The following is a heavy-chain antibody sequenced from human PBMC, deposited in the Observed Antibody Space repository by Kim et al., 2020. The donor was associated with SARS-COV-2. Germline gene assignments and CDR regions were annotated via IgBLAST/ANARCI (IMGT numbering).Heavy chain of an antibody. CDR3: ARWKIRFLEWPPRANYYYMDV. V-gene: IGHV1-18*01. CDR2: ISAYNGNT. D-gene: IGHD3-3*01. J-gene: IGHJ6*03. Sequence: ASVKVSCKASGYTFTSYGISWVRQAPGQGLEWMGWISAYNGNTNYAQKLQGRVTMTTDTSTSAAYMELRSLRSDDTAVYYSARWKIRFLEWPPRANYYYMDVWCKGTTVTVSS. CDR1: GYTFTSYG.